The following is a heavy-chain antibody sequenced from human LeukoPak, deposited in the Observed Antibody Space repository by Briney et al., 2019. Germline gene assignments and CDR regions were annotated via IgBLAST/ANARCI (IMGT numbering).Heavy chain of an antibody. CDR1: GGSISGYH. J-gene: IGHJ6*03. CDR2: IYYSGSS. CDR3: ARVPRSYYYYYYMDV. Sequence: PSETLSLTCNVSGGSISGYHWSWVRQPPGKGLEWLGYIYYSGSSNYNPSLKSRVTISADTSKNQFSLKLSSVTAADTAVYYCARVPRSYYYYYYMDVWGKGTTVTVSS. V-gene: IGHV4-59*01.